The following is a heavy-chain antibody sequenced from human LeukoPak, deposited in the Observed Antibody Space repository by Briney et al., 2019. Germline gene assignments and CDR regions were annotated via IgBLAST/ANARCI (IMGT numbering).Heavy chain of an antibody. D-gene: IGHD3-16*01. Sequence: SETLSLTCTVSGGSNSSSSYSWGWIRQPPGKGLEWIGSMDYSGSTYYNPSLKSRVTISVDTSKNQFSLKLSSVTAADTAMYYCAREKIGTGTVLGKDYYYMDVWGKGTTVTVSS. CDR2: MDYSGST. CDR1: GGSNSSSSYS. J-gene: IGHJ6*03. CDR3: AREKIGTGTVLGKDYYYMDV. V-gene: IGHV4-39*07.